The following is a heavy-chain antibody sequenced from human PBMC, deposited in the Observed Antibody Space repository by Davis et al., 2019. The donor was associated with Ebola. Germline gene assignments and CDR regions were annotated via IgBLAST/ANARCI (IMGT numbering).Heavy chain of an antibody. CDR1: GGSISSYY. CDR3: ARGAQAAADAFDI. J-gene: IGHJ3*02. D-gene: IGHD6-13*01. Sequence: PGGSLRLSCTVSGGSISSYYWSWIRQPPGKGLEWIGYIYYSGSTNYNPSLKSRVTISVDTSKNQFSLKLSSVTAADTAVYYCARGAQAAADAFDIWGQGTMVTVSS. V-gene: IGHV4-59*01. CDR2: IYYSGST.